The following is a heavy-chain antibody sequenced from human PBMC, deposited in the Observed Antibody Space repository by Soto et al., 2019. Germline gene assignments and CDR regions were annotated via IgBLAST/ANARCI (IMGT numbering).Heavy chain of an antibody. V-gene: IGHV4-4*02. CDR1: NASISSRKW. CDR3: ASKFGELLADAFDI. D-gene: IGHD3-10*01. Sequence: QVQLQESGPGLVKPSGTLSLTCTVSNASISSRKWWTWVRQTPGKGLEWIGEIYHSGSINHNPYLKSRGTMSLDKSKNQFSLKMTSVPAADTAVYYCASKFGELLADAFDIWRQGTVVTVSS. J-gene: IGHJ3*02. CDR2: IYHSGSI.